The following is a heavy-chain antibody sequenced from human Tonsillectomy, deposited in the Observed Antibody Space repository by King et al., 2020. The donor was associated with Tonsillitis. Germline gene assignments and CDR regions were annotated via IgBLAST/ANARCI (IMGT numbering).Heavy chain of an antibody. CDR3: ARLELRGMTYYGMDV. Sequence: MQLQESGPGLVKPSETLSLTCTVSGGSISSSSYYWGWIRQPPGKGLEWIGNIGNIYYSGSTYYNPSLRSRVTISVDTSKNLFSLRLTSLTAADTAVYYCARLELRGMTYYGMDVWGQGTTVTVSS. CDR1: GGSISSSSYY. V-gene: IGHV4-39*01. D-gene: IGHD1-7*01. CDR2: IYYSGST. J-gene: IGHJ6*02.